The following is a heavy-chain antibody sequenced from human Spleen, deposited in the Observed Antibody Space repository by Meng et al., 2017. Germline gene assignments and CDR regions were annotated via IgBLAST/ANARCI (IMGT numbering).Heavy chain of an antibody. J-gene: IGHJ4*02. V-gene: IGHV1-69*13. CDR1: GYTFTGYY. CDR2: IIPIFGTA. D-gene: IGHD1-26*01. CDR3: ASIWGSYGYY. Sequence: SVKVSCKASGYTFTGYYMHWVRQAPGQGLEWMGGIIPIFGTANYAQKFQGRVTITADESTSTAYMELSSLRSEDTAVYYCASIWGSYGYYWGQGTLVTVSS.